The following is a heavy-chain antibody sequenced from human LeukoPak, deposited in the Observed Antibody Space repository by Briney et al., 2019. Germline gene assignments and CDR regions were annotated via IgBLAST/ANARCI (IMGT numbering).Heavy chain of an antibody. D-gene: IGHD2-15*01. CDR3: ARDSHSVDTATPRGFDP. J-gene: IGHJ5*02. CDR1: GGSISSYY. CDR2: IYSTGST. Sequence: SETLSLTCTVSGGSISSYYWSWIRQPAGKGLEWIGRIYSTGSTNYNPSLKSRVTISVDTSKNQFSLKLSSVTAADTAVYYCARDSHSVDTATPRGFDPWGQGTLVTVSS. V-gene: IGHV4-4*07.